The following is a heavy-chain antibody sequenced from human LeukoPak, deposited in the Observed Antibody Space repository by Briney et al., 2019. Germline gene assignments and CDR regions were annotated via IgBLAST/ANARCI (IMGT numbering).Heavy chain of an antibody. CDR3: AKGLGYGSGSYYNGGVVDY. J-gene: IGHJ4*02. CDR1: GFTFSSYA. Sequence: GGSLRLSCVASGFTFSSYAMSWVRQAPGKGLEWVSAISGSGGSTYYADSVKGRFTISRDNSKNTVYLQMNSLRAEDTAVYYCAKGLGYGSGSYYNGGVVDYWGQGTLVTVSS. V-gene: IGHV3-23*01. D-gene: IGHD3-10*01. CDR2: ISGSGGST.